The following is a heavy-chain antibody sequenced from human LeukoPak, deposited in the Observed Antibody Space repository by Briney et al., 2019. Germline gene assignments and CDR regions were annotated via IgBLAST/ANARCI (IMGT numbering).Heavy chain of an antibody. D-gene: IGHD2-15*01. V-gene: IGHV1-2*06. CDR1: GYTFTSYG. CDR3: ARASGGYPKYYFDY. J-gene: IGHJ4*02. Sequence: ASVKVSCKASGYTFTSYGISWVRQAPGQGLEWMGRINPNNGGTNYAQKFQGGVTMTRDTSISTAYMELSRLRSDDTAVYYCARASGGYPKYYFDYWGQGTLVAVS. CDR2: INPNNGGT.